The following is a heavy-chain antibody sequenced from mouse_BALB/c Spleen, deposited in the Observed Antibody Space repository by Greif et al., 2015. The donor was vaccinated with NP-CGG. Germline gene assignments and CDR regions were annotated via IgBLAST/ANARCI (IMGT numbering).Heavy chain of an antibody. CDR1: GFNIKDTY. CDR3: SMITTGFAY. Sequence: VQLQQSGAELVKPGASVKLSCTASGFNIKDTYMHWVKQRPEQGLEWIGRIDPANGNTKYDPKFQGKATITADTSSNTAYLQLSSLTSEDTAVYYCSMITTGFAYWGQGTLVTVSA. V-gene: IGHV14-3*02. CDR2: IDPANGNT. D-gene: IGHD2-4*01. J-gene: IGHJ3*01.